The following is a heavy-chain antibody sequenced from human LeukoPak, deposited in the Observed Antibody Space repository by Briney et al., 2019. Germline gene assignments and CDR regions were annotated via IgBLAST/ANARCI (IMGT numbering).Heavy chain of an antibody. CDR2: INPSSGGT. CDR3: ARGLGLDN. V-gene: IGHV1-2*02. Sequence: ASVKVSCKASGYSLNAYYINWVRQAPGQGLEWMGWINPSSGGTKYAQKFQGRVTMARDTSISTTYMELTRLTSDDTAVYYCARGLGLDNWGQGTLVTVSS. CDR1: GYSLNAYY. J-gene: IGHJ4*02. D-gene: IGHD4-11*01.